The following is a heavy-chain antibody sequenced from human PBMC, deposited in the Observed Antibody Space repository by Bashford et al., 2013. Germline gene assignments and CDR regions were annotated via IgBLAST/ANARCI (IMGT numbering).Heavy chain of an antibody. CDR1: GGSFSGYY. CDR2: IYHSGST. V-gene: IGHV4-34*01. Sequence: SSETLSLTCAVYGGSFSGYYWSWIRQPPGKGLDWIGSIYHSGSTYYNPSLKSRVTISVDTSKNQISLKLTSVTATDTAVYYCARDHTISGLVIIGHYFDYWGQGTLSPSPQ. D-gene: IGHD3/OR15-3a*01. J-gene: IGHJ4*02. CDR3: ARDHTISGLVIIGHYFDY.